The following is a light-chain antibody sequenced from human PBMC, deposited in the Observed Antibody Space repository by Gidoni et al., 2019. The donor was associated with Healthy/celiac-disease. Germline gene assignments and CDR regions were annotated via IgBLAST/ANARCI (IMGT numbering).Light chain of an antibody. CDR1: SSDVGGYNY. CDR3: SSYTSSSTVV. CDR2: DVS. Sequence: QSALTQPASVSGCPGQSITISCTGTSSDVGGYNYASWYQQHPGKAPKLMIYDVSNRPSGVSNRFSGSKSGNTASLTISGLQAEDEADYYCSSYTSSSTVVFGGGTKLTVL. V-gene: IGLV2-14*01. J-gene: IGLJ2*01.